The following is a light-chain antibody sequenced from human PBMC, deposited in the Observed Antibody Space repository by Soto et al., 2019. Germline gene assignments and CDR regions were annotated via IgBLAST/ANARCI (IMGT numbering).Light chain of an antibody. J-gene: IGKJ1*01. V-gene: IGKV1-17*01. CDR2: AAS. Sequence: DIEMTQSPGSLSVSEVDRVTITCLASQDIRNGLVWYQQKPGKAPKRLIYAASSLQSGVPSRFSGSGSGTEFTLTISSLQPEDFPTYYCLQHNTYPWTSGQGTKVDIK. CDR1: QDIRNG. CDR3: LQHNTYPWT.